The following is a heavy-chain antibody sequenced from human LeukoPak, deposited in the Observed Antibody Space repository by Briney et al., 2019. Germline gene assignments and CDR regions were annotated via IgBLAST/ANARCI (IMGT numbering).Heavy chain of an antibody. D-gene: IGHD3-10*01. CDR2: IHKDGSEK. V-gene: IGHV3-7*05. J-gene: IGHJ5*02. Sequence: GGSLRLSCVASGFTFRNYWMTWVRLAPGKGLEWVANIHKDGSEKYFVASVRGRFTISRDNAKDSLYLQMSSLRAEDTAVYYCVRGSSGTVVRGVAWAWFDPWGQGTLVTVSS. CDR3: VRGSSGTVVRGVAWAWFDP. CDR1: GFTFRNYW.